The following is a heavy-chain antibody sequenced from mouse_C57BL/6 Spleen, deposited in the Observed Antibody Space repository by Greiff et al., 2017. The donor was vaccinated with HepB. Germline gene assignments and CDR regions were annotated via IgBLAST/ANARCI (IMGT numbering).Heavy chain of an antibody. Sequence: QVQLQQSGAELVRPGASVKLSCKASGYTFTDYYINWVKQRPGQGLEWIARIYPGSGNTYYNEKFKGKATLTAEKSSSTAYMQLSSLTSEDSAVYFCARDYYGSSYRYYAMDYWGQGTSVTVSS. CDR1: GYTFTDYY. CDR3: ARDYYGSSYRYYAMDY. CDR2: IYPGSGNT. V-gene: IGHV1-76*01. J-gene: IGHJ4*01. D-gene: IGHD1-1*01.